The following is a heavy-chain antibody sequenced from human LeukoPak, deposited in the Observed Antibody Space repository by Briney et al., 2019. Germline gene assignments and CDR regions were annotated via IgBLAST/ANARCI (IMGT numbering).Heavy chain of an antibody. J-gene: IGHJ4*02. CDR3: ERCQYGSSWTGGYFDY. Sequence: SETLSLTSAVYGGSFSGYYWSWIRQPPAKGLEWIGEINHSGSTNYNPSLKSRVTISVDTSKNQFSLKLSSMTAADTAVYYCERCQYGSSWTGGYFDYWGQGTLVTVSS. CDR2: INHSGST. V-gene: IGHV4-34*01. D-gene: IGHD6-13*01. CDR1: GGSFSGYY.